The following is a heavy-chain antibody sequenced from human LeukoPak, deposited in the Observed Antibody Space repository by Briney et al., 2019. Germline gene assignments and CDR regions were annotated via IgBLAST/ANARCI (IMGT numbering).Heavy chain of an antibody. Sequence: GGSLRLSCAASGFTFNNYAMSWVRQAPGKRLDWVSAISGSGATIYYADSVKGRFTISRDNSKNTLYPQMNSRRAEDTAVYYCAKGLTVATGFRYFDYWGQGTLVTVSS. CDR3: AKGLTVATGFRYFDY. CDR1: GFTFNNYA. V-gene: IGHV3-23*01. CDR2: ISGSGATI. D-gene: IGHD5-12*01. J-gene: IGHJ4*02.